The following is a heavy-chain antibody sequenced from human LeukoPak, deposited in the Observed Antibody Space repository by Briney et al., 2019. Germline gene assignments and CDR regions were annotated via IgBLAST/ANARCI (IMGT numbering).Heavy chain of an antibody. D-gene: IGHD3-10*01. Sequence: GGSLRLSCVASGFTFYDYDMSWVRQAPGKGLEWVSSIYWNGDRTAYAESVKGGLTISRHNAKNSLYLQMNSLRAEDTPLYYCARAEGSMFRVLIITHPPDYWGQGALVTVSS. CDR1: GFTFYDYD. CDR3: ARAEGSMFRVLIITHPPDY. CDR2: IYWNGDRT. V-gene: IGHV3-20*04. J-gene: IGHJ4*02.